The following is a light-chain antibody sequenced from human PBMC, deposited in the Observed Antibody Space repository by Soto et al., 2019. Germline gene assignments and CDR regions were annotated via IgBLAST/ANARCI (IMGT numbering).Light chain of an antibody. V-gene: IGKV1-9*01. CDR3: QQYTSYSWT. CDR1: QGISSY. Sequence: QLTQSPSSLSASVGDSINITCRASQGISSYLAWYQQKPGKAPKLVIYAASTLQSEVPSRFSGSGSGTEFTLIISSLQPDDFATYYCQQYTSYSWTFGQGTKVDIK. J-gene: IGKJ1*01. CDR2: AAS.